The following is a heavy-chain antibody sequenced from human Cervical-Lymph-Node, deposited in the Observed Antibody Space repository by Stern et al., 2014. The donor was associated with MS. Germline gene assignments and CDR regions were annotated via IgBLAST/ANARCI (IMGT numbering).Heavy chain of an antibody. D-gene: IGHD2-21*01. Sequence: VQLVESGAEAKKPGASVRVSCMASGYTFTDYYVHWVRQAPGQGLEWMGWINPKTGATHHAQRFQGRVTITRDTSTPTVPMELHRLRSDDTDLYYCAKAGATFDCRLHDCFDPWGQGTLVTVSS. J-gene: IGHJ5*02. CDR1: GYTFTDYY. CDR2: INPKTGAT. CDR3: AKAGATFDCRLHDCFDP. V-gene: IGHV1-2*02.